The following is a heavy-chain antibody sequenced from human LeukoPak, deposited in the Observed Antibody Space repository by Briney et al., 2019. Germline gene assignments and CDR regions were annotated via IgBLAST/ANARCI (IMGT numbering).Heavy chain of an antibody. V-gene: IGHV4-59*08. D-gene: IGHD3-10*01. J-gene: IGHJ4*02. Sequence: SETLSLTCTVSGGSISSYYWSWIRQPPGKGLEWIGYIHYSGSTNYNPSLKSRVTISVDTSKNQFSLKLSSVTAADTAVYYCARKHGSGSYYDGWGQGTLVTVSS. CDR2: IHYSGST. CDR1: GGSISSYY. CDR3: ARKHGSGSYYDG.